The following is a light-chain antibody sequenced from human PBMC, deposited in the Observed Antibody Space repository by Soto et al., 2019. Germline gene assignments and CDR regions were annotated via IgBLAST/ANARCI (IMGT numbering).Light chain of an antibody. Sequence: DIQMTQSPSTLSASVGDRVTITCRASQSISSWLAWYQQKPVEAPKLLIYKASSLETGVPSRFSGSGSETEFTLTVSSLQPDDVATYYGQQYSGYSRTFGQGTKVEIK. CDR1: QSISSW. J-gene: IGKJ1*01. V-gene: IGKV1-5*03. CDR2: KAS. CDR3: QQYSGYSRT.